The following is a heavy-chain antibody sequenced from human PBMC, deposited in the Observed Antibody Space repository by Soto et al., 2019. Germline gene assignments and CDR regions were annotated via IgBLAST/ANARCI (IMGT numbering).Heavy chain of an antibody. V-gene: IGHV3-11*05. CDR1: GFTFSDYY. Sequence: QVQLVESGGGLVKPGGSLRLSCAASGFTFSDYYMSWIRQAPGKGPEWVSYISSSSSYTNYADSVKGRFTISRDTAKNSLYLQMNSLRAEDTAVYYCARTIAAAGGRRYFDVWGRGTLVTVSS. J-gene: IGHJ2*01. D-gene: IGHD6-13*01. CDR2: ISSSSSYT. CDR3: ARTIAAAGGRRYFDV.